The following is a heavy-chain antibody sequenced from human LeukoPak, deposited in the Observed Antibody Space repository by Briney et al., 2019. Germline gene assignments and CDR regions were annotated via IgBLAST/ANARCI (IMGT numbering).Heavy chain of an antibody. CDR3: ARGRSVEMATITGYYFDY. D-gene: IGHD5-24*01. CDR1: GGSFSGYY. Sequence: SETLSLTCAVYGGSFSGYYWSWIRQPPGKGLEWIGEINHSGSTNYNPSLKSRVTISVDTSKNQFSLKLSSVTAADTAVYYCARGRSVEMATITGYYFDYWGQGTLVTVSS. J-gene: IGHJ4*02. V-gene: IGHV4-34*01. CDR2: INHSGST.